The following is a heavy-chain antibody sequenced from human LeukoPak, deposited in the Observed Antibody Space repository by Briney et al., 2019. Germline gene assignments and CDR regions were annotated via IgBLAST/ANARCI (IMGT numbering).Heavy chain of an antibody. V-gene: IGHV3-30*02. CDR1: GFTFSSYG. D-gene: IGHD3-22*01. Sequence: PGGSLRLSCAASGFTFSSYGMHWVRQAPGKGLEWVAFIRFDGSNKYYANSVKGRFTISRDNSKNTLYLQMGSLRVEDMAVYYCARGNYYDSSGYYWEVHAEYFQHWGQGTLVTVSS. J-gene: IGHJ1*01. CDR2: IRFDGSNK. CDR3: ARGNYYDSSGYYWEVHAEYFQH.